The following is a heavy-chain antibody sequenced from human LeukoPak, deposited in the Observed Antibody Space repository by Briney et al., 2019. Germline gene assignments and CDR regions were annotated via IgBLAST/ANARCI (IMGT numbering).Heavy chain of an antibody. D-gene: IGHD2-2*02. J-gene: IGHJ4*02. CDR2: ISAGGT. V-gene: IGHV3-23*01. Sequence: GGSLRLSCAAPGFTFSNFAMNWVRQAPGKGLEWVSAISAGGTFYADFVKGRFTISRDNSKNTLYLQMNSLRVDDTAVYYCVKGLYTIDYWGQGTLVTVSS. CDR3: VKGLYTIDY. CDR1: GFTFSNFA.